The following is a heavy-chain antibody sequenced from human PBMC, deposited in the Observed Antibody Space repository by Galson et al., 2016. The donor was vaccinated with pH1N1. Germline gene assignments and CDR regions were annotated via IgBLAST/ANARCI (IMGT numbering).Heavy chain of an antibody. D-gene: IGHD2-15*01. CDR1: GYNFTTSW. Sequence: QSGAEVKKPGESLKISCKGSGYNFTTSWIGWVRQMPGKGLEWMGIVYPGDSDTKYSPSFQGRVTFSVDKSTSTAYLQWSSLKASDTAMYYCARLDRYCSGGTCFTFWFDPWGQGTLVTVSS. J-gene: IGHJ5*02. CDR2: VYPGDSDT. V-gene: IGHV5-51*01. CDR3: ARLDRYCSGGTCFTFWFDP.